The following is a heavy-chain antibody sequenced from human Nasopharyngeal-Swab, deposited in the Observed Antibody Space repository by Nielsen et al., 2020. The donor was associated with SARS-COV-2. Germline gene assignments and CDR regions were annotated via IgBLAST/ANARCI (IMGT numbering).Heavy chain of an antibody. V-gene: IGHV1-2*06. J-gene: IGHJ3*02. D-gene: IGHD6-13*01. CDR1: GYTFTGYY. Sequence: ALVKVSCKASGYTFTGYYMHWVRQAPGRGLEWMGRINPNSGGTNYAQKFQGRVTMTRDTSISTAYMELSRLRSDDTAVYYCARDWEQQHDVFDIWGQGTMVTVSS. CDR2: INPNSGGT. CDR3: ARDWEQQHDVFDI.